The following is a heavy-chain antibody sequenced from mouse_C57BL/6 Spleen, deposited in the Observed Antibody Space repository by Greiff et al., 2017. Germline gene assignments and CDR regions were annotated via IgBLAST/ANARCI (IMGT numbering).Heavy chain of an antibody. J-gene: IGHJ2*01. Sequence: VQLQESGAELVRPGASVELSCKASGYTFTDYYINWVKQRPGQGLEWIARIYPGSGNTYYNEKFKGKATLTAEKSSSTAYMQLSSLTSDDSAVYCCARSLRGFDYWGQGTTLTVSS. CDR1: GYTFTDYY. V-gene: IGHV1-76*01. CDR3: ARSLRGFDY. CDR2: IYPGSGNT.